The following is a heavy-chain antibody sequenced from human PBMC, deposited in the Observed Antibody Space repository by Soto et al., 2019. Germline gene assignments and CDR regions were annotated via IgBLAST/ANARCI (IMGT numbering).Heavy chain of an antibody. CDR2: ISACDGNT. CDR1: GYTFTSYG. J-gene: IGHJ4*02. V-gene: IGHV1-18*01. D-gene: IGHD6-13*01. CDR3: ARDRVRRQLVTPFGGEKDY. Sequence: ASVKVSCKASGYTFTSYGISWVRQAPGQGLEWMGCISACDGNTNYAQKLQGRVTMTRDTSTSTVYMELRSLTSEDTAVYYCARDRVRRQLVTPFGGEKDYWGQGTLVTVSS.